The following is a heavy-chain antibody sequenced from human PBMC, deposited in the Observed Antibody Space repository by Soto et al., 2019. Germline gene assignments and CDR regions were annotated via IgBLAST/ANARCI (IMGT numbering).Heavy chain of an antibody. Sequence: PSETLSLTCGVSGGSLSGATYSWNWIRQTPGKGLEWIGYIFPSGTTYYNPSLRSRATISIDVSKNQFSLSLRSLTAADTAVYYCARSREFDYWSQGTLVTVSS. CDR3: ARSREFDY. J-gene: IGHJ4*02. CDR1: GGSLSGATYS. CDR2: IFPSGTT. V-gene: IGHV4-30-2*01.